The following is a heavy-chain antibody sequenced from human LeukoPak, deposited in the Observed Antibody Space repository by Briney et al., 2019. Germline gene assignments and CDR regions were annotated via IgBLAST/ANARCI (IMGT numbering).Heavy chain of an antibody. CDR3: ARDFASGSYYFDY. Sequence: SVKVSCKASGGTFSSYAISWVRQAPGQGLEWMGGIIPIFGTANYAQKFQGRVTITTDESTSTAYMELSSLRSEDTAVYYCARDFASGSYYFDYWGQGTLVTVSS. D-gene: IGHD1-26*01. J-gene: IGHJ4*02. CDR1: GGTFSSYA. V-gene: IGHV1-69*05. CDR2: IIPIFGTA.